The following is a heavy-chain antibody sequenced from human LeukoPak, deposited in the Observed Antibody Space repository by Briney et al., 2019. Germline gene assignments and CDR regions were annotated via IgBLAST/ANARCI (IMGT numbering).Heavy chain of an antibody. CDR3: AKDIYYDYYGMDV. V-gene: IGHV3-43*01. CDR1: GFTFSSYS. J-gene: IGHJ6*02. Sequence: PGGSLRLSCAASGFTFSSYSMNWVRHAPGKGLEWVSLISWDGGSTYYADSVKGRFTISRDNSKNSLYLQMNSLRTEDTALYYCAKDIYYDYYGMDVWGQGTTVTVSS. CDR2: ISWDGGST.